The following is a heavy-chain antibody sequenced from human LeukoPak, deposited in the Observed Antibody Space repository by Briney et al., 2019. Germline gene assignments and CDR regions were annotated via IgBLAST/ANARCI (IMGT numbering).Heavy chain of an antibody. CDR1: GYTFTGYY. CDR2: INPNSGGT. J-gene: IGHJ5*02. CDR3: ALVVRGNNWFDP. Sequence: GASVKVSFKASGYTFTGYYMHWVRQAPGQGLAWMGWINPNSGGTNYAQKFQGRVTMTRETPISTAYMELSRLRSDDTAVYYCALVVRGNNWFDPWGQGTLVTVSS. D-gene: IGHD3-10*01. V-gene: IGHV1-2*02.